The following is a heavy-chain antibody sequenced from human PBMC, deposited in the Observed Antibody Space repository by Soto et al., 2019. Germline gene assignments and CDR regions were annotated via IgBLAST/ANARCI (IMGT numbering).Heavy chain of an antibody. CDR2: ISYDGSNK. CDR1: GFTFSGYG. D-gene: IGHD5-18*01. V-gene: IGHV3-30*18. CDR3: AKDKGPYSYGPYGMDD. J-gene: IGHJ6*02. Sequence: QVQLVESGGGVVQPGRSLRLSCAASGFTFSGYGMHWVRQAPGKVLEWVALISYDGSNKYYADSVKGRFTISRDNSKNTLYLQMNSLRAEDAAVYYCAKDKGPYSYGPYGMDDWGQGTTVTVSS.